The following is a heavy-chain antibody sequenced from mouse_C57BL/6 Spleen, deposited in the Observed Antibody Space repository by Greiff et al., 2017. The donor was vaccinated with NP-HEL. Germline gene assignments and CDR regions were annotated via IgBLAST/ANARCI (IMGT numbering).Heavy chain of an antibody. CDR1: GYTFTDYY. Sequence: VQLQQSGPELVKPGASVKISCKASGYTFTDYYMNWVKQSHGKSLEWIGDINPNNGGTSYNQKFKGKATLTVDKSSSTAYMELRSLTSEDSAVYYCARGLPYALAYWGQGTLVTVSA. CDR3: ARGLPYALAY. J-gene: IGHJ3*01. CDR2: INPNNGGT. V-gene: IGHV1-26*01. D-gene: IGHD2-12*01.